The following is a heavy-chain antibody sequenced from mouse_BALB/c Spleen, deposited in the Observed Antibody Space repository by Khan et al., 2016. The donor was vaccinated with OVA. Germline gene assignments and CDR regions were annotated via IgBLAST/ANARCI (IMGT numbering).Heavy chain of an antibody. Sequence: VQLQQSGPELVKPGASVKISCKTSGYTFTEYTLHWVKQSHGKSLEWIGVINPKNGVTSYNQKFKGKATLTVDKSSSTAYMEFRSLTSEDSAVYYGARDAGRKWGQGTSVTVSS. D-gene: IGHD3-3*01. CDR1: GYTFTEYT. V-gene: IGHV1-18*01. J-gene: IGHJ4*01. CDR3: ARDAGRK. CDR2: INPKNGVT.